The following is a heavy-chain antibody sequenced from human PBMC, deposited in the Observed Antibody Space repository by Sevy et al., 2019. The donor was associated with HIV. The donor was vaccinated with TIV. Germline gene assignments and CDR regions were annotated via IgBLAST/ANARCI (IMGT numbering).Heavy chain of an antibody. CDR1: GGSISSYY. CDR3: ARAHPSNIVVVPAAQGAFDI. J-gene: IGHJ3*02. CDR2: IYYSGST. V-gene: IGHV4-59*01. Sequence: SETLSLTCTVSGGSISSYYWSWIRQPPGKGLEWIGYIYYSGSTNYNPSLKSRVTISVDTSKNQFSLKLTSVTAADTAVYYCARAHPSNIVVVPAAQGAFDIWGQGTMVTVSS. D-gene: IGHD2-2*01.